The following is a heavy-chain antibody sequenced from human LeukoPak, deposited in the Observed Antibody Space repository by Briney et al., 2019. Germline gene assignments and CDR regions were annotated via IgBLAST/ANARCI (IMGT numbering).Heavy chain of an antibody. V-gene: IGHV3-30*18. D-gene: IGHD2-15*01. CDR2: ISYDGSNK. J-gene: IGHJ6*03. CDR1: GFTFSRYG. CDR3: AKDGTYCSGGSCYFDYYYYYYYMDV. Sequence: PGGSLRLSCAASGFTFSRYGMHWVRQAPGKGLEWVTAISYDGSNKYYADSVKGRFTISRDNSKNTLYLQMNSLRAEDTAVYYCAKDGTYCSGGSCYFDYYYYYYYMDVWGKGTTVTVSS.